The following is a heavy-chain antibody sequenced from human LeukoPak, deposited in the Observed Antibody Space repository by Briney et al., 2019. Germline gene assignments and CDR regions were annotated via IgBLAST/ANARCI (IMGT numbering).Heavy chain of an antibody. CDR3: ARDLTLYGGHGGH. CDR2: IYGGGST. CDR1: GLSVSTNY. J-gene: IGHJ4*02. D-gene: IGHD4-23*01. Sequence: GGSLRLSCVASGLSVSTNYMTWVRQAPGKGLEWVSHIYGGGSTYYADSVTGRFTISRHNSKNTLYLQMNNLRTEDTAVYYCARDLTLYGGHGGHWGQGTLVTVSS. V-gene: IGHV3-53*04.